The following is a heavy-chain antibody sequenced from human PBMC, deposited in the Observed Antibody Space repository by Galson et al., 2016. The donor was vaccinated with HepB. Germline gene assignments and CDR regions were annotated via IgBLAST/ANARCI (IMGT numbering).Heavy chain of an antibody. V-gene: IGHV1-18*04. CDR3: VRGGTYYLSF. J-gene: IGHJ4*02. CDR2: VSTYNGDT. D-gene: IGHD1-26*01. CDR1: GYNFVNYG. Sequence: SVKVSCKASGYNFVNYGIHWVRQVPGQGLEWMGWVSTYNGDTEYAQNFQGRVTMTKDTASRTADMELRSLRSADTAVYYCVRGGTYYLSFWGQGTLVTVSS.